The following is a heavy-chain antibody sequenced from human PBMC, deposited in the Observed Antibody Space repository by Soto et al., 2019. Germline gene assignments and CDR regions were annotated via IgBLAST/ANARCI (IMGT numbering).Heavy chain of an antibody. V-gene: IGHV3-23*01. CDR1: GFTFSRYA. J-gene: IGHJ4*02. CDR2: ISGSGGST. CDR3: AKYRRVAEHPDYGDYWYYFDY. Sequence: EVQMLESGGGLVQPGGSLRLSCAASGFTFSRYAMGWVRQAPGKGLEWVSAISGSGGSTYYADSVKGRFTISRDNAKNTLHLQMNSLRAEDTAVYYCAKYRRVAEHPDYGDYWYYFDYWGQGTLVTVSS. D-gene: IGHD4-17*01.